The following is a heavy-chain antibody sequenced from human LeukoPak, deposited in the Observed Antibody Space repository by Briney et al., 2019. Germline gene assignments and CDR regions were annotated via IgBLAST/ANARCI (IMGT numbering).Heavy chain of an antibody. CDR3: ARGGDELRFYYFDY. Sequence: SVTVSCTASGGTFSSYAISWVRQAPGQGLEWMGGIIPIFGTANYAQKFQGRVTITADESTSTAYMELSSLRSEDTAVYYCARGGDELRFYYFDYWGQGTLVTVSS. J-gene: IGHJ4*02. CDR1: GGTFSSYA. CDR2: IIPIFGTA. V-gene: IGHV1-69*13. D-gene: IGHD3-10*01.